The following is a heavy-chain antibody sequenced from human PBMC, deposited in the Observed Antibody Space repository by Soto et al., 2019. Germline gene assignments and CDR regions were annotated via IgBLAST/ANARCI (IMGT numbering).Heavy chain of an antibody. CDR1: GFSLSTGGVG. V-gene: IGHV2-5*02. CDR3: AHSRCGGDCLQSYSSHYYYGMDV. J-gene: IGHJ6*02. D-gene: IGHD2-21*02. CDR2: IYWDDDK. Sequence: QITLKESGPSLVKPTQTLTLTCTFSGFSLSTGGVGVGWIRQPPGKALEWLALIYWDDDKRYSPSLRSRLTVTKDTSKHQVALTMPNMDPVDPATYYCAHSRCGGDCLQSYSSHYYYGMDVWGQGTTVTVSS.